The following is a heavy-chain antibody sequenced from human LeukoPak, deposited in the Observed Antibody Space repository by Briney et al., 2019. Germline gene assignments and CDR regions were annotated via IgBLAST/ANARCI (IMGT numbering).Heavy chain of an antibody. CDR3: ARALPHRRLMDTTMEQHWFDP. CDR2: MNPNSGNT. Sequence: ASVKVSCKASGYTFTSYDINWVRQAAGQGLEWMGWMNPNSGNTGYAQKLQGRVTMTTDTSTSTAYMELRSLRSDDTAVYYCARALPHRRLMDTTMEQHWFDPWGQGTLVTVSS. CDR1: GYTFTSYD. J-gene: IGHJ5*02. V-gene: IGHV1-8*01. D-gene: IGHD5-18*01.